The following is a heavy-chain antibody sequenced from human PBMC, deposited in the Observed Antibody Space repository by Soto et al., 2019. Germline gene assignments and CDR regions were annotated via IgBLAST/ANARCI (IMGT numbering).Heavy chain of an antibody. V-gene: IGHV4-28*01. CDR3: ARREIQGPIDY. Sequence: SETLSLTSAVYGYSLSSSKWWGWIRQPQRKGLEWIGYIYYSGTTYYNPSLKSRVTMSVDTSKNQFSLKLTSVTAVDTAVYYCARREIQGPIDYWGQGTLVTVSS. J-gene: IGHJ4*02. CDR2: IYYSGTT. D-gene: IGHD1-26*01. CDR1: GYSLSSSKW.